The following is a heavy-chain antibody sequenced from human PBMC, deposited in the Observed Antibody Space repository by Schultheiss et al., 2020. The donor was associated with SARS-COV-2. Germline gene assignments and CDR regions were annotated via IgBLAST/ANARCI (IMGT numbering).Heavy chain of an antibody. Sequence: SETLSLTCAVYGGSFSGYYWSWIRQPPGKGLEWIGEINHSGSTNYNPSLKSLVTISVDTSKNQFSLKLSFVTAADTAVYSCARRNSSSKNGIDVWGQGTTVTVSS. J-gene: IGHJ6*02. CDR3: ARRNSSSKNGIDV. CDR1: GGSFSGYY. D-gene: IGHD6-6*01. CDR2: INHSGST. V-gene: IGHV4-34*01.